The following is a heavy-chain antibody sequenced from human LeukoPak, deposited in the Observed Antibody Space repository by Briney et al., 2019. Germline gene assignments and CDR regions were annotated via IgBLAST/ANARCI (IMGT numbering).Heavy chain of an antibody. J-gene: IGHJ4*02. D-gene: IGHD3-10*01. CDR3: ARSPGSGSVQYSY. Sequence: SETLSLTCTVSGGSISSGSYYWSWIRQPAGKGLEWIGRIYTSGSTNYNPSLKSRVTTSVDTSKNQFSLKLSSVTAADTAVYYCARSPGSGSVQYSYWGQGTLVTVSS. CDR2: IYTSGST. V-gene: IGHV4-61*02. CDR1: GGSISSGSYY.